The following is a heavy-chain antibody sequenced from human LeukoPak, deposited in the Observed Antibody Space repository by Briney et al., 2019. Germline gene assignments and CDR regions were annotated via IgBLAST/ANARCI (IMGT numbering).Heavy chain of an antibody. J-gene: IGHJ4*02. D-gene: IGHD2-2*02. V-gene: IGHV3-33*01. Sequence: GRSLRLSCAASGFTFSSYGMHWVRQAPGKGLEWVAVIWYGGSNKYYADSVKGRFTIPRDNSKNTLYLQMNSLRAEDTAVYYCASYCSSTSCYNYWGQGTLVTVSS. CDR2: IWYGGSNK. CDR3: ASYCSSTSCYNY. CDR1: GFTFSSYG.